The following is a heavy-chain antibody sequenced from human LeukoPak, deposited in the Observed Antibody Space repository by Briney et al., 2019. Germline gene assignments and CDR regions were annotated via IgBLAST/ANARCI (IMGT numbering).Heavy chain of an antibody. V-gene: IGHV1-18*01. CDR3: ARNTTFGVVIIPLDY. Sequence: ASVKVSCKASGYTFTSYGISWVRQAPGQGLEWMGWISAYNGNTSYAQKLQGRVTMTTDTSTSTAYMELRSLRSDDTAVYYCARNTTFGVVIIPLDYWGQGTLVTVSS. J-gene: IGHJ4*02. CDR2: ISAYNGNT. D-gene: IGHD3-3*01. CDR1: GYTFTSYG.